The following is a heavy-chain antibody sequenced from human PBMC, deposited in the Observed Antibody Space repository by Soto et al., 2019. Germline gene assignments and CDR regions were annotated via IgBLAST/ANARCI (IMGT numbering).Heavy chain of an antibody. V-gene: IGHV4-34*01. D-gene: IGHD4-17*01. CDR1: GGSFSGYY. CDR3: AKSYYGDYDHRLLFDN. J-gene: IGHJ4*02. CDR2: INHSGST. Sequence: SETLSLTCAVYGGSFSGYYWSWIRQPPGKGLEWIGEINHSGSTNYNPSLKSRVTISVDTVHLQMNSLRAEDTAVYYCAKSYYGDYDHRLLFDNWGQGTLVTVSS.